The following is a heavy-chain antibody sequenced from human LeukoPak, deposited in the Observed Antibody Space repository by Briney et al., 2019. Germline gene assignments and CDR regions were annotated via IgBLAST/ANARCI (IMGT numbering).Heavy chain of an antibody. CDR1: GYTFTSYD. Sequence: ASVKVSCKASGYTFTSYDINWVRQATGQGLEWMGWMNPNSGNTGYAQKFQGRVTMTRNTSISTAYMELSSLRSEDTAVYYCARPHYGSGDFDYWGQGTLVTVSS. V-gene: IGHV1-8*01. J-gene: IGHJ4*02. CDR3: ARPHYGSGDFDY. CDR2: MNPNSGNT. D-gene: IGHD3-10*01.